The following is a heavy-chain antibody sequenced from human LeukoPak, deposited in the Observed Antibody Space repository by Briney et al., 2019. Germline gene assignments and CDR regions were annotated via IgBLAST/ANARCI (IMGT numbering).Heavy chain of an antibody. Sequence: PSETLSLTCAVYGGSFSGYYWSWIRQPPGEELAWIGEINHSGSTNYNPSLKSRVTISVETSKNQFSLKLSSVTAADTAVYYCARVSYYDSSGNWGAFDYWGQGTLVTVSS. CDR2: INHSGST. CDR1: GGSFSGYY. CDR3: ARVSYYDSSGNWGAFDY. D-gene: IGHD3-22*01. J-gene: IGHJ4*02. V-gene: IGHV4-34*01.